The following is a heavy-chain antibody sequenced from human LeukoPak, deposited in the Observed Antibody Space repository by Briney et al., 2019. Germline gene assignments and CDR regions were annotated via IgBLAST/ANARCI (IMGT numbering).Heavy chain of an antibody. CDR2: FDPEDGET. CDR1: GYTLTELS. CDR3: ATPTQYNWNYRVLEY. J-gene: IGHJ4*02. V-gene: IGHV1-24*01. Sequence: ASVKVSCKVSGYTLTELSMHWVRQAPGKGLEWMGGFDPEDGETIYAQKSQGRVTMTEDTSTDTAYMELSSLRSEDTAVYYCATPTQYNWNYRVLEYWGQGTLVTVSS. D-gene: IGHD1-7*01.